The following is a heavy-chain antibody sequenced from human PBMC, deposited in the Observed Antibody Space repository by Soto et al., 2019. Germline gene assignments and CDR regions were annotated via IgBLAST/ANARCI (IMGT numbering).Heavy chain of an antibody. CDR3: TRVGSIIDYYGSGSYYGVATYYSGMDV. J-gene: IGHJ6*02. D-gene: IGHD3-10*01. V-gene: IGHV4-31*03. CDR2: IYYSGST. Sequence: SETLSLTCTVSGGSISSGGYYWSWIRQHPGKGLEWIGYIYYSGSTYYNPSLKSRVTISVDTSKNQFSLKLSSVTAADTAVYYCTRVGSIIDYYGSGSYYGVATYYSGMDVWGQGTTVTVS. CDR1: GGSISSGGYY.